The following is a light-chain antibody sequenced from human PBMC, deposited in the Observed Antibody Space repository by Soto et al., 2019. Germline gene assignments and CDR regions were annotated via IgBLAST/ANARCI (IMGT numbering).Light chain of an antibody. V-gene: IGLV2-14*01. J-gene: IGLJ1*01. CDR2: DVS. Sequence: HSALTQPASVSGSLGQSITISCIGTSSDVGAYNYVSWYQLHPGKAPKLIIYDVSYRPSGVPNRFSGSKSGNTASLTISGLQAADEADYYCNSYRTSSTRYVFGTGTKVTVL. CDR1: SSDVGAYNY. CDR3: NSYRTSSTRYV.